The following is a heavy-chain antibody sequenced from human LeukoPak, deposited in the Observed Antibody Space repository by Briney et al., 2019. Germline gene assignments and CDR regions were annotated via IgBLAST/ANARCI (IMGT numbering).Heavy chain of an antibody. J-gene: IGHJ5*02. CDR2: INYSAST. CDR1: GGSFSGYY. CDR3: ARGQGKIATKFAIDP. D-gene: IGHD5-24*01. V-gene: IGHV4-34*01. Sequence: PSETLSLTCAVYGGSFSGYYWSWIRHPPGKELEWMGEINYSASTTQNTSLTSRVTIRLTTSKKQSYLTLSSVTAADTAVYYCARGQGKIATKFAIDPWGQGTLVTVSS.